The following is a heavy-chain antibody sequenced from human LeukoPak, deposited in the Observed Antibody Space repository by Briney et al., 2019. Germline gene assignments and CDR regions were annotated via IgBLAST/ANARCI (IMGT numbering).Heavy chain of an antibody. J-gene: IGHJ4*02. CDR3: ARDQSMTTVTTCDY. CDR1: GFTFSTYA. V-gene: IGHV3-64*01. CDR2: ISSSGAGT. Sequence: GGSLRLSCAASGFTFSTYAMHWVRQAPGKGLEYLSAISSSGAGTYYANSVKGRFTISRDNSKNTLYLQMGSLRAEDMAVYYCARDQSMTTVTTCDYWGQGTLVTVSS. D-gene: IGHD4-17*01.